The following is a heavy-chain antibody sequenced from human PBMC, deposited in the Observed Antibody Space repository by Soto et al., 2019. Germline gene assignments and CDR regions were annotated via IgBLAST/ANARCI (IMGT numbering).Heavy chain of an antibody. CDR3: ARDRTAPGYYYGMDV. CDR2: IYHSGST. CDR1: GGSISSSNW. J-gene: IGHJ6*02. V-gene: IGHV4-4*02. Sequence: SETLSLTCAVSGGSISSSNWWSWVRQRPGKGLEWIGEIYHSGSTNYNPSLKSRVTISVDKSKNQFSLKLSSVTAADTAVYYCARDRTAPGYYYGMDVWGQGTTVTVSS. D-gene: IGHD1-1*01.